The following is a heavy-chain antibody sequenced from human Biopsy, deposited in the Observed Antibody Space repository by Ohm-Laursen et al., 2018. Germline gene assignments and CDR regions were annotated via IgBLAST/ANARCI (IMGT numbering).Heavy chain of an antibody. CDR1: GFRFDNTG. CDR3: TKNTQWEGSGYLDAFHI. D-gene: IGHD3-22*01. CDR2: SSWCSDSI. V-gene: IGHV3-9*01. J-gene: IGHJ3*02. Sequence: SLRLSCAASGFRFDNTGMHWVRQGPGRGLEWVAGSSWCSDSITYAQSVTGRFTITRDNGENSLYLQMNSLRPEDTALYYCTKNTQWEGSGYLDAFHIWGHGAMVTVSS.